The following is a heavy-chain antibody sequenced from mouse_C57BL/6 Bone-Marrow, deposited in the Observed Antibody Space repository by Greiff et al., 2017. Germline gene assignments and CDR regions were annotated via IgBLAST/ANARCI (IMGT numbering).Heavy chain of an antibody. Sequence: QVQLQQPGAELVKPGASVKLSCKASGYTFTSYWMQWVKQRPGQGLEWIGEIAPSDSYTNYNQKFKGKATLTVDTSSSTAYMQRSSLTSEDSAVYYCAREGLSGFAYWGQGTLVTVSA. J-gene: IGHJ3*01. D-gene: IGHD2-4*01. CDR2: IAPSDSYT. CDR3: AREGLSGFAY. CDR1: GYTFTSYW. V-gene: IGHV1-50*01.